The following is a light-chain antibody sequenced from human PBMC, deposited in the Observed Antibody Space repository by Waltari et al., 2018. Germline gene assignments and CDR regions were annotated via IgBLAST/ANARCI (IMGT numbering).Light chain of an antibody. J-gene: IGKJ4*01. Sequence: DIEMTQSPSTLSASVGDRVTITCRASQSISNWLAWYQQKPGKAPKLLIYKASSLQTDVPSRFSGSGSGTEFTLTISSLRPDDFATFYCQHYSRYPPTFGGGTKVEIK. CDR3: QHYSRYPPT. CDR1: QSISNW. V-gene: IGKV1-5*03. CDR2: KAS.